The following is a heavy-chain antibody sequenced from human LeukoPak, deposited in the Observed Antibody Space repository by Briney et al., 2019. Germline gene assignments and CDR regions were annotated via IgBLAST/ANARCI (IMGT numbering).Heavy chain of an antibody. CDR1: GYTFTNYG. D-gene: IGHD3-22*01. J-gene: IGHJ4*02. CDR2: ISAYNGNT. V-gene: IGHV1-18*01. Sequence: ASVKVSCKASGYTFTNYGISWVRQAPGQGLEWMGWISAYNGNTNYAQKLQGRVTITRDTSASTAYMELSSLRSEDTAVYYCARNGYYYDSSGSLRYYFDYWGQGTLVTVSS. CDR3: ARNGYYYDSSGSLRYYFDY.